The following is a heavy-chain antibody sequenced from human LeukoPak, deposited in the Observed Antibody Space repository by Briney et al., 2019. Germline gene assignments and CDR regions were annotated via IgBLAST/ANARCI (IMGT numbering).Heavy chain of an antibody. CDR1: GGTFSSYA. D-gene: IGHD2-2*01. CDR3: ARPAATYSAAFDH. CDR2: IIPIFGTA. V-gene: IGHV1-69*01. Sequence: SVKVSCTASGGTFSSYAISWVRQAPGQGLEWMGGIIPIFGTANYAQKFQGRVTITADESTSTAYMELSSLRSEDTAVYYCARPAATYSAAFDHWGQGTLVTVSS. J-gene: IGHJ4*02.